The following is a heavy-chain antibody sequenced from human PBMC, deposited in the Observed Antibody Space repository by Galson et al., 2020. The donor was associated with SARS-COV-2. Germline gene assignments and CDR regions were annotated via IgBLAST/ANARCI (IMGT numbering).Heavy chain of an antibody. CDR2: IYYSGTT. V-gene: IGHV4-31*03. CDR1: GDSVSGSGYW. CDR3: AMTVPLTPTAAWYFEL. J-gene: IGHJ2*01. Sequence: SETLSLTCTVSGDSVSGSGYWWTWIRQHPGQGLEWIGYIYYSGTTHYNPSLKSRVTISVDTSKNQLSLKLSSVTAADTALYYCAMTVPLTPTAAWYFELWGRGTLVTVSS. D-gene: IGHD2-21*02.